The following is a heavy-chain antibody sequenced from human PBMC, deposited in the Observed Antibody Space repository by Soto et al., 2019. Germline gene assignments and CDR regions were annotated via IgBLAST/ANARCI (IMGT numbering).Heavy chain of an antibody. Sequence: GGSLRLSCAASGFTFSSYAMHWVRQSPGKGLEWVAVISYDGSNKYYADSVKGRFTISRDNSKNTLYLQMNSLRAEDTAVYYCATHYSSSWPYYYYYGMDVWGQGTTVTVSS. CDR1: GFTFSSYA. D-gene: IGHD6-13*01. J-gene: IGHJ6*02. CDR3: ATHYSSSWPYYYYYGMDV. CDR2: ISYDGSNK. V-gene: IGHV3-30-3*01.